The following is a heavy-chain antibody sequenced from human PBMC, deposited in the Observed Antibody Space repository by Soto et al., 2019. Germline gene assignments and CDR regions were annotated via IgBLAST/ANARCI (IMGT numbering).Heavy chain of an antibody. J-gene: IGHJ5*02. V-gene: IGHV3-23*01. Sequence: EVQLLESGGGLVQPGGSLRLSCAASGFTFSSFAMSWVRQAPGKGLEWVSAITGSGDATFYADSVRGRFTIYRDNSKNTLYLQMNSLGAEDTALYYCAGGLVGYCSSSSGHAYRFDPWGQGTLVTVSS. D-gene: IGHD2-2*01. CDR3: AGGLVGYCSSSSGHAYRFDP. CDR1: GFTFSSFA. CDR2: ITGSGDAT.